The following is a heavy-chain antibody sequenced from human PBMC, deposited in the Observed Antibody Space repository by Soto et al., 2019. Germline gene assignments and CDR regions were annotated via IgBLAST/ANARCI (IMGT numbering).Heavy chain of an antibody. V-gene: IGHV1-8*02. J-gene: IGHJ4*02. CDR2: VTPRNGDT. D-gene: IGHD2-8*02. Sequence: ASVKVSCKASGYTFTSYDINWVRQAAGQGPEWMGSVTPRNGDTAFAQKYQGRVTVTSNTSMSTVYMELSNLRSDDTAVYYCARGGSYWARRHYFDSWGQGTLVTVSS. CDR3: ARGGSYWARRHYFDS. CDR1: GYTFTSYD.